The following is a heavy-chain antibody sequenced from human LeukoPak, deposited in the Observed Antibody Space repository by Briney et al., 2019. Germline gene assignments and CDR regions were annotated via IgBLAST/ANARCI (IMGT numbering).Heavy chain of an antibody. J-gene: IGHJ4*02. CDR3: AAGIAAAGNTNGDY. D-gene: IGHD6-13*01. Sequence: PGGSLRLSCAASGFTFSSYAMTWVRQAPGKGLEWVSAISGSGGSTYYADSAKGRFTISRDNSKNTLYLQMNSLRAEDTAVYYCAAGIAAAGNTNGDYWGQGTLVTVSS. CDR2: ISGSGGST. CDR1: GFTFSSYA. V-gene: IGHV3-23*01.